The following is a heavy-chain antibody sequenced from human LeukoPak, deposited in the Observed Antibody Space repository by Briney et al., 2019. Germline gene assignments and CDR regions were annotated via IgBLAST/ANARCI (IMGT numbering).Heavy chain of an antibody. V-gene: IGHV1-2*02. CDR1: GYTFTGYY. CDR2: INPNSGGT. J-gene: IGHJ2*01. CDR3: ARGIYGTSGYQYYYWYFDL. D-gene: IGHD3-22*01. Sequence: ASVKVSCKASGYTFTGYYVHWLRQAPGQGLEWMGWINPNSGGTNYAQKFQDRVTLTRDTSISTAYMELSRLRSDDTAVYFCARGIYGTSGYQYYYWYFDLWGRGTLVTVSS.